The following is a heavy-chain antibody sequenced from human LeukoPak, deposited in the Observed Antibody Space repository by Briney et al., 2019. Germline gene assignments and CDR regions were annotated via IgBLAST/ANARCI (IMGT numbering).Heavy chain of an antibody. CDR3: AAPTGGIVGWLVLDFDY. J-gene: IGHJ4*02. V-gene: IGHV3-30*02. CDR1: GFTFSSYG. Sequence: QTGGSLRLSCAASGFTFSSYGMHWVRQAPDKGLEWVAFIRYDGSNKYYADSVKGRFTISRDNSKNTLYLQMNSLRAEDTAVYYCAAPTGGIVGWLVLDFDYWGQGTLVTVSS. D-gene: IGHD6-19*01. CDR2: IRYDGSNK.